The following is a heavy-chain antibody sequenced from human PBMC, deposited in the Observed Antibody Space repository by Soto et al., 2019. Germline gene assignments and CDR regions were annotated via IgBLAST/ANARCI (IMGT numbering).Heavy chain of an antibody. D-gene: IGHD6-13*01. V-gene: IGHV3-30*18. Sequence: GGSLRLSCAASGFTFSSYGMHWVRQAPGKGLEWVAVISYDGSNKYYADSVKGRFTISRDNSKNTLYLQMNSLRAEDTAVYYCAKDWAGQQHYFDYWGQGTLVTVSS. CDR3: AKDWAGQQHYFDY. CDR2: ISYDGSNK. J-gene: IGHJ4*02. CDR1: GFTFSSYG.